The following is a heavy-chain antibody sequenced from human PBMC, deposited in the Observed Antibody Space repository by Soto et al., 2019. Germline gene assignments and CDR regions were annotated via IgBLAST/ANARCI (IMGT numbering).Heavy chain of an antibody. J-gene: IGHJ3*02. CDR1: GGSISSSSYY. CDR2: IYYSGST. Sequence: PSETLSLTCTVSGGSISSSSYYWGWIRQPPGKGLEWIGSIYYSGSTYYNPSLKSRVTISVDTSKNQFSLKLSSVTAADTAVYYCARTLGIAAAAAFDIWGQGTMVTVSS. D-gene: IGHD6-13*01. CDR3: ARTLGIAAAAAFDI. V-gene: IGHV4-39*01.